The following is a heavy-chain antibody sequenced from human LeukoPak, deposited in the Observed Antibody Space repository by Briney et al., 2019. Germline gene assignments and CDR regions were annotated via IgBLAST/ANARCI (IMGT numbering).Heavy chain of an antibody. CDR2: IYSGGET. Sequence: PSETLSLTCTVSGDSISSSHYYWGWIRQSPGKGLEWIGSIYSGGETHYNPSLNSRVTTFLDTSKNRFSLNLISVTATDTAVYYCVRDYSNFVQGDWGQGTLVTVSS. J-gene: IGHJ4*02. V-gene: IGHV4-39*02. CDR3: VRDYSNFVQGD. D-gene: IGHD4-11*01. CDR1: GDSISSSHYY.